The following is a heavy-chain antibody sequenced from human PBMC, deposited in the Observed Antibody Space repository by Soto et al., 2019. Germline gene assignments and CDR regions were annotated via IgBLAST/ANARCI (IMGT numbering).Heavy chain of an antibody. V-gene: IGHV4-34*01. Sequence: QVQLQQWGAGLLKPSETLSLTCAVYGGSFSGYYWSWIRQPPGKGLEWIGEINHSGSTNYNPSLKSRVTISVDTSKNQFSLKLSSVTAADTAVYYCARRTRGEGFDYWGQGTLVTVSS. CDR1: GGSFSGYY. CDR2: INHSGST. CDR3: ARRTRGEGFDY. D-gene: IGHD3-10*01. J-gene: IGHJ4*02.